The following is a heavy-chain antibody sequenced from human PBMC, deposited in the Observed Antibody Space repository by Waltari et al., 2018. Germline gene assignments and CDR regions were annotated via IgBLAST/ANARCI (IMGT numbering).Heavy chain of an antibody. V-gene: IGHV4-4*02. D-gene: IGHD6-13*01. J-gene: IGHJ4*02. CDR3: ARDLGLYSSSCVY. CDR1: GGSISSSNW. CDR2: IYHSGST. Sequence: VQLQVSGPGLVKPSGSLSLTCAVSGGSISSSNWWSWVRQPPGKGLEWIGEIYHSGSTNYNPSLKSRVTISGDKSKNQFSLKLSSVTAADTAVYYCARDLGLYSSSCVYWGQGTLVTVSS.